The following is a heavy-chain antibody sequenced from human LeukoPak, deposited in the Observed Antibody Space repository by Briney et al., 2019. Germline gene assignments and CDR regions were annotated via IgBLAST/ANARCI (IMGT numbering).Heavy chain of an antibody. V-gene: IGHV3-21*01. Sequence: GGSLRLSCTPSGFTFSDYSMNWVRQAPGKGLEWVSSISTSSTYTFYADSVKGRFTISRDNRKNSLYLQMGSLTAEDTAVYYCARDASGFYLYYYMDVWGKGTTVTVSS. CDR1: GFTFSDYS. CDR2: ISTSSTYT. J-gene: IGHJ6*03. CDR3: ARDASGFYLYYYMDV. D-gene: IGHD6-25*01.